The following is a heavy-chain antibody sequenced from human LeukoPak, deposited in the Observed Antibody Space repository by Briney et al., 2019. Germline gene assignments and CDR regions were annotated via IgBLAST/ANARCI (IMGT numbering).Heavy chain of an antibody. D-gene: IGHD2-8*01. V-gene: IGHV3-23*01. Sequence: GGSLRLFCAASGFTFSSYAMSWVRQAPGKGLEWVSAISGSGGSTYYADSVKGRFTISRDNSKNTLYLQMNSLRAEDTAVYYCAKGDIVLMVYAIVDAFDIWGQGTMVTVSS. CDR1: GFTFSSYA. CDR2: ISGSGGST. J-gene: IGHJ3*02. CDR3: AKGDIVLMVYAIVDAFDI.